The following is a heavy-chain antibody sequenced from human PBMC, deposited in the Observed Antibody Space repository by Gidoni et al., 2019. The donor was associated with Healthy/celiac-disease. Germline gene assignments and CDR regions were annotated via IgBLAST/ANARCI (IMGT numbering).Heavy chain of an antibody. CDR3: ARIQPYSYGMDV. Sequence: QVTLTESGPVLVKPTETLTLTCTVSGFSLSNARMGVSWIRQPTGKALEWLAHIFSNDEKSYSTSLKSRLTISKDTSKSQVVLTMTNMDPVDTATYYCARIQPYSYGMDVWGQGTTVTVSS. J-gene: IGHJ6*02. D-gene: IGHD5-18*01. V-gene: IGHV2-26*01. CDR2: IFSNDEK. CDR1: GFSLSNARMG.